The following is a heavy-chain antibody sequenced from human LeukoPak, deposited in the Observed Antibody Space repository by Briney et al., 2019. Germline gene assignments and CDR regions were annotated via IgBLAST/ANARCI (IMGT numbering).Heavy chain of an antibody. CDR1: GFTFSSYG. V-gene: IGHV3-48*02. Sequence: AGGSLRLSCAASGFTFSSYGMHWVRQAPGKGLELLSYISGSGSSIVYADSVKGRFTISRDNAKNSLYLQMNSLRDEDTAVYYCSRDPRTCDYWGQGTLVTVSS. J-gene: IGHJ4*02. CDR3: SRDPRTCDY. CDR2: ISGSGSSI.